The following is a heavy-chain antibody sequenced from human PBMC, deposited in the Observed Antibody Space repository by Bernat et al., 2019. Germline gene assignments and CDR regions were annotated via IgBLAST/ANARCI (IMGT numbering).Heavy chain of an antibody. D-gene: IGHD2-21*02. CDR3: ARADQDIVVGTAIPGVAFDI. J-gene: IGHJ3*02. Sequence: QVQLQESGPGLVKPSQTLSLTCTVSGGSISSGGYYWSWIRQHPGKGLEWIGYIYYSGSTYYNPSLKSRVTISVDTSKNQFSLKLSSVTAADTAVYYCARADQDIVVGTAIPGVAFDIWGQGTMVIVSS. CDR1: GGSISSGGYY. V-gene: IGHV4-31*03. CDR2: IYYSGST.